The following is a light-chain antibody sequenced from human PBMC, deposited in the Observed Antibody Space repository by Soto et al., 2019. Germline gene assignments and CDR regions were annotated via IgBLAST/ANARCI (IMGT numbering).Light chain of an antibody. Sequence: DIQLTQSPSFLSASVGDRVTITCRASQGISSYLAWYQQKPGKATKLLIYAASTLQSGVPSRFSGSGSGTEFTLTISSLHPEDFATYYCQQLNSYPRVTFGGGTKVEIK. J-gene: IGKJ4*01. CDR2: AAS. V-gene: IGKV1-9*01. CDR3: QQLNSYPRVT. CDR1: QGISSY.